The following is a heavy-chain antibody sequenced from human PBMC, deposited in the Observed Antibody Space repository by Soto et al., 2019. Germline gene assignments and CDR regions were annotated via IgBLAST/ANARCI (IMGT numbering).Heavy chain of an antibody. Sequence: ASVKVSCKASGYTFTSYAMHWVRQAPGQRLEWMGWINAGNGNTKYSQKSQGRVTITRDTSARTAYMGLSSLRSEDTAVYYCARDFGSNPYGGTHYYYYYGMDVWGQGTTVTVSS. J-gene: IGHJ6*02. D-gene: IGHD2-15*01. CDR2: INAGNGNT. CDR3: ARDFGSNPYGGTHYYYYYGMDV. CDR1: GYTFTSYA. V-gene: IGHV1-3*01.